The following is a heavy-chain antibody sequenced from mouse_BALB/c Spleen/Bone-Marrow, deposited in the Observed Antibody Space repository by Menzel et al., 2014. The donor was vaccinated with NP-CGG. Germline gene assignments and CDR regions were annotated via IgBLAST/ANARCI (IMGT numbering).Heavy chain of an antibody. CDR3: ARGGNYGPSYAMDY. V-gene: IGHV14-3*02. D-gene: IGHD2-1*01. CDR2: TDPANGNT. J-gene: IGHJ4*01. CDR1: GFNIKDTY. Sequence: LQPSGAELVKPGASVKLSCTASGFNIKDTYMHWVKQRPEQGLEWIGRTDPANGNTKYDPKFQGKATITADTSSNTAYLQLSSLTSEDTAVYYWARGGNYGPSYAMDYWGQGTSVTVAS.